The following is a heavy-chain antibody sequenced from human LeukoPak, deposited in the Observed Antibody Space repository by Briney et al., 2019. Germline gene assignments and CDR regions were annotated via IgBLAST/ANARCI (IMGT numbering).Heavy chain of an antibody. CDR2: IYTSGST. CDR1: GGSISSDNW. D-gene: IGHD4-17*01. Sequence: SGTLSPTCAVSGGSISSDNWWSWVRPPPGKGLEWIGRIYTSGSTNYSPSLKSRVTMSVDTSKNQFSLKLSSMTAADTAVYYCADTLAYGRFDPWGQGTLVSVCS. CDR3: ADTLAYGRFDP. J-gene: IGHJ5*02. V-gene: IGHV4-4*02.